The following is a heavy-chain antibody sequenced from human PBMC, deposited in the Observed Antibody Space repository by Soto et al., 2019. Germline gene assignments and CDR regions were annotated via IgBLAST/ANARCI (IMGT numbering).Heavy chain of an antibody. CDR1: GGTFSSYA. CDR3: ARDLWDIAAAGTPFYYYGMDV. CDR2: IIPIFGTA. D-gene: IGHD6-13*01. V-gene: IGHV1-69*13. J-gene: IGHJ6*02. Sequence: ASVKVSCKASGGTFSSYAISWVRQAPGQGLEWMGGIIPIFGTANYAQKFQGRVTITADESTSTAYMELSSLRSEDTAVYYCARDLWDIAAAGTPFYYYGMDVWGQGTTVTVYS.